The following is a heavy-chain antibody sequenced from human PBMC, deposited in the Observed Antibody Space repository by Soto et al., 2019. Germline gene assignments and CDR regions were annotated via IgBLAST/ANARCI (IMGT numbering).Heavy chain of an antibody. V-gene: IGHV4-59*08. D-gene: IGHD6-6*01. J-gene: IGHJ4*02. CDR1: GGSISSYY. Sequence: SETLSLTCTVSGGSISSYYWSWIRQPPGKGLEWIGYIYYSGSTNYNPSLKSRVTISVDTSKNQFSLKLSSVTAADTAVYYCARLMRIAARRPPGKSYYFHYWGQGTLVTVSS. CDR3: ARLMRIAARRPPGKSYYFHY. CDR2: IYYSGST.